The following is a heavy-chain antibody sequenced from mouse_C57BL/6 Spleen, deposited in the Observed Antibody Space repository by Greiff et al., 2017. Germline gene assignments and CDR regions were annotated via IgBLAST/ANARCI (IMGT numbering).Heavy chain of an antibody. CDR3: ARMVGYYVDD. V-gene: IGHV5-17*01. Sequence: EVKLVESGGGLVKPGGSLKLSCAASGFTFSDYGMHWVRQAPGQGLEWVAYISSGSSTIYYADTVKGRFTISRDNAKNTLFLQMTSLRSEDTAMYYCARMVGYYVDDWGTGTTVTVSS. D-gene: IGHD1-2*01. J-gene: IGHJ1*03. CDR2: ISSGSSTI. CDR1: GFTFSDYG.